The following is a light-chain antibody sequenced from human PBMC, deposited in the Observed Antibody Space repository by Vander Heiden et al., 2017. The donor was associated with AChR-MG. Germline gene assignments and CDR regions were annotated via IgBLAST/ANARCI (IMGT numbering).Light chain of an antibody. CDR1: SSDVGGYNY. Sequence: QSALTQPATVSGSPAQSITISCTGTSSDVGGYNYVSWYQQHPGKAPKLMIYDVSKRPSGVSNRFSGSKSGNTASLTISGLQAEDEADYYCSSYTSSSTEVFGTGTKVTVL. CDR2: DVS. V-gene: IGLV2-14*01. CDR3: SSYTSSSTEV. J-gene: IGLJ1*01.